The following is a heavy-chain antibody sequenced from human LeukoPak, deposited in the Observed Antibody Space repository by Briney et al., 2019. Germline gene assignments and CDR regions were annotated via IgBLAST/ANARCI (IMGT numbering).Heavy chain of an antibody. V-gene: IGHV3-21*01. CDR2: ISSSTSYI. Sequence: GGSLRLSGAVSVFTFSSSNMNWIPQAPGKGLEWVSSISSSTSYIYYADAVKGRFTISKDNAKNSLYLQMNSLRAEDTAVYYCARAGGSTVSHSDYWGQGTLVTVSS. D-gene: IGHD4-17*01. CDR1: VFTFSSSN. J-gene: IGHJ4*02. CDR3: ARAGGSTVSHSDY.